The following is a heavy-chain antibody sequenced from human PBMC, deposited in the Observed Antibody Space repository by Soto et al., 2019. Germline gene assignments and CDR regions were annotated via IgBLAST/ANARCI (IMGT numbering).Heavy chain of an antibody. CDR1: GFTFADYT. CDR2: IRSEANGGTT. CDR3: TRVGKFGY. Sequence: PERSPRLSXTGSGFTFADYTMSWVRQAHGKGLEWVGLIRSEANGGTTHYAASVHGGFIISRDDSRGIAFLQMNNLNSEDTAVYYCTRVGKFGYWSQGTLVT. V-gene: IGHV3-49*04. J-gene: IGHJ4*02. D-gene: IGHD1-26*01.